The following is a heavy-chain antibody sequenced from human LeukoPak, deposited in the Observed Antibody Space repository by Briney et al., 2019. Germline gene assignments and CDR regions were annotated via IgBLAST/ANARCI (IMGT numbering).Heavy chain of an antibody. Sequence: GGSLRLSCAASGFTFSGSAIHWVRQASGRGLEWVGRIRSKANSYATAYAASVKGRFTISRDDSKNTAYLQMNSPKTEDTAVYYCTGYTNYVGFDYWGQGTLVTVSS. J-gene: IGHJ4*02. CDR2: IRSKANSYAT. CDR3: TGYTNYVGFDY. V-gene: IGHV3-73*01. D-gene: IGHD4-11*01. CDR1: GFTFSGSA.